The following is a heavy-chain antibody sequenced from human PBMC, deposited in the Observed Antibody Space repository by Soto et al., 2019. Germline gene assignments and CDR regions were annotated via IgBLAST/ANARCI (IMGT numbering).Heavy chain of an antibody. CDR2: MNPNSGNT. CDR1: GNTFTSYD. Sequence: ASVKVSCKASGNTFTSYDINWGRQATGQGLEWMGWMNPNSGNTGYAQKFQGRVTMTRNTSISTAYMELSSLRSEDTAIYYCAKFFVETGGSSGWSWSFHFWGQGTLVTVSS. V-gene: IGHV1-8*01. D-gene: IGHD6-13*01. CDR3: AKFFVETGGSSGWSWSFHF. J-gene: IGHJ4*02.